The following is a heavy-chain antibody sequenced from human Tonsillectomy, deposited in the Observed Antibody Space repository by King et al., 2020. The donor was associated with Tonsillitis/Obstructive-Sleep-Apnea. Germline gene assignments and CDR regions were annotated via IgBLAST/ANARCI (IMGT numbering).Heavy chain of an antibody. V-gene: IGHV3-9*01. Sequence: QLVQSGGGLVQPGRSLRLSCAASGFTFDDYAMHWVRQTPGKGLEWVSGISWNSGTIGYADSVRGRFTISRDNAKNSLYLQMNSLRPEDTALYYCVKDMSGIQLWRFDYWGQGTLVTVSS. CDR2: ISWNSGTI. CDR1: GFTFDDYA. J-gene: IGHJ4*02. D-gene: IGHD5-18*01. CDR3: VKDMSGIQLWRFDY.